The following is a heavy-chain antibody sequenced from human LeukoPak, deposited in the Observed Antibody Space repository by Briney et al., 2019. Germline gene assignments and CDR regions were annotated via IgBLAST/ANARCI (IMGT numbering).Heavy chain of an antibody. J-gene: IGHJ3*02. D-gene: IGHD6-13*01. Sequence: ASVTVSCKASGYTFTSYDINWVRQATGQGLEWMGWLNPNSGNTGYAQKFQGRVTITRNTSISTAYVELSSLRSEDTAVYYCARGDGSSWYWGAFDIWGQGTMVTVSS. CDR1: GYTFTSYD. V-gene: IGHV1-8*03. CDR2: LNPNSGNT. CDR3: ARGDGSSWYWGAFDI.